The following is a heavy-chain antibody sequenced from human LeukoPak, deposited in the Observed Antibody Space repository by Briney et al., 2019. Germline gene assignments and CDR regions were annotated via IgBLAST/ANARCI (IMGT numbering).Heavy chain of an antibody. CDR3: TRTYYYDSIDYFDY. J-gene: IGHJ4*02. D-gene: IGHD3-22*01. CDR2: IKSDGSST. CDR1: GLSFRTYW. V-gene: IGHV3-74*01. Sequence: GGFLRLSCAASGLSFRTYWMHWVRQAPGKGLVWVSRIKSDGSSTIYADSVKGRFTISRDNAKNTLYLQMNSLRAEDTAVYYCTRTYYYDSIDYFDYWGQGALVTVSS.